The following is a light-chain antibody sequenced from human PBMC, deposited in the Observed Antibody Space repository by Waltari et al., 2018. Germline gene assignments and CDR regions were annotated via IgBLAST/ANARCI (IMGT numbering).Light chain of an antibody. V-gene: IGKV3-20*01. Sequence: VILTQSPARLSLSPGERATLSCRASQRVSNYLAWYQQKPGQAPRLLIYGASSRATGIPDRFSGSGSGTEFSLTISSLDPEDFAVYFCQIYSSAPHSFGQGTKVEIK. CDR3: QIYSSAPHS. J-gene: IGKJ2*03. CDR2: GAS. CDR1: QRVSNY.